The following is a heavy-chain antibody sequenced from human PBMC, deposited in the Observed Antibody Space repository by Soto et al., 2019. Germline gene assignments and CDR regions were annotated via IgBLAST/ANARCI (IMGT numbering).Heavy chain of an antibody. D-gene: IGHD3-10*01. CDR1: GGSISSGGYY. J-gene: IGHJ4*02. Sequence: QVQLQESGPGLVKPSQTLSLTCTVSGGSISSGGYYWSWIRQHPGKGLEWIGYIYYSGSTYYNPSLQSRFTISVDTSKKQFSLKLGSVTAADTAVYYCAGGGSGSYYNDDYFDYWGQGTLVTVSS. CDR3: AGGGSGSYYNDDYFDY. CDR2: IYYSGST. V-gene: IGHV4-31*03.